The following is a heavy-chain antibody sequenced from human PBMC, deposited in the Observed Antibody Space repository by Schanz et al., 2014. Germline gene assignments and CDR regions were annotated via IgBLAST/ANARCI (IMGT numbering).Heavy chain of an antibody. Sequence: EVQLVESGGGWVQPGGSLRLSCAASGFTFSDYTMNWVRQAPGKGPEWVSYIRSSSTPIYYADSMKGRFTISRDNAKNTLYLQMNSLRAEDTAVYHCVSARSYSSYAFWGQGTLXTVSS. J-gene: IGHJ1*01. CDR1: GFTFSDYT. CDR2: IRSSSTPI. D-gene: IGHD3-10*01. CDR3: VSARSYSSYAF. V-gene: IGHV3-48*01.